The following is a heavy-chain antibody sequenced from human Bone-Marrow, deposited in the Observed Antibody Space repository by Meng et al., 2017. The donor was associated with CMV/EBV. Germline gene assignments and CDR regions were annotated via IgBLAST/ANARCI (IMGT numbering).Heavy chain of an antibody. J-gene: IGHJ6*02. CDR1: GFTFRNYE. V-gene: IGHV3-48*03. CDR3: ARGDAGYYYGMDV. Sequence: GESLKISCAASGFTFRNYEMNWVRQAPGKGLEWVSYINSGNTKYYADSVKGRFTISRDNAKNSLFLQMNSLRAEDTAVYYCARGDAGYYYGMDVWGQGTTVTVSS. CDR2: INSGNTK. D-gene: IGHD5-24*01.